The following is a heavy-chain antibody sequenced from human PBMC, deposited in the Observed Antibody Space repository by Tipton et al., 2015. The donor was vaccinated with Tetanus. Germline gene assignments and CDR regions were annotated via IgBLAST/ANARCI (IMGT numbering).Heavy chain of an antibody. CDR1: GDSIASFY. CDR3: AFLPKHWLVPSFDP. Sequence: TLSLTCTVSGDSIASFYWSWIRQPPGKGLEWIGYIFYGGTTNHNPSLKSRVTISLDTSKNQFSLQLSSVTAADTAVYYCAFLPKHWLVPSFDPGGQGTLVTVSS. D-gene: IGHD6-19*01. CDR2: IFYGGTT. J-gene: IGHJ5*02. V-gene: IGHV4-59*12.